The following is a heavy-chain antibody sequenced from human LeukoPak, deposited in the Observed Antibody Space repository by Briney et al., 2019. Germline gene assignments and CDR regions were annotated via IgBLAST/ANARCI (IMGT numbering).Heavy chain of an antibody. Sequence: ASVKVSCKASGYTFSNYGISWVRQAPGQGLEWMGWISVYNGKTNYAQKLQGRVTMTTGTSTSTAYMELRSLRSDDTAVYYCARGGDGYNKALDYWGQGTLVTVSS. J-gene: IGHJ4*02. D-gene: IGHD5-24*01. V-gene: IGHV1-18*01. CDR1: GYTFSNYG. CDR3: ARGGDGYNKALDY. CDR2: ISVYNGKT.